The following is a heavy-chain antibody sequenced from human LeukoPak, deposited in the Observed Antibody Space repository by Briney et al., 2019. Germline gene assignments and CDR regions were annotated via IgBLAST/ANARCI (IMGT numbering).Heavy chain of an antibody. D-gene: IGHD5-12*01. CDR1: GFTVSSNY. Sequence: GGSLRLSCAASGFTVSSNYMSWVRQAPGKGLEWVSVIYSGGSTYYADSVKGRFTIPRDNSKNTLYLQMNSLRAEDTAVYYCASQRGYSGYAWFDPWGQGTLVTVSS. CDR2: IYSGGST. CDR3: ASQRGYSGYAWFDP. V-gene: IGHV3-66*04. J-gene: IGHJ5*02.